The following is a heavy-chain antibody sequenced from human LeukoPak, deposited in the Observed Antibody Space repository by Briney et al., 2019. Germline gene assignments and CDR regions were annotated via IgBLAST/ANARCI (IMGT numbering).Heavy chain of an antibody. CDR3: ARGGTDYGDNPYVMDV. Sequence: LGESLKISCMVSGFSFTSYWCGWVRQLPGKGLEWMGIIYPGDSDTRYSPSFQGHVTISADKSISTAYLQWSSLEASDTAMYYCARGGTDYGDNPYVMDVWGQGTTVTVSS. J-gene: IGHJ6*02. CDR1: GFSFTSYW. CDR2: IYPGDSDT. V-gene: IGHV5-51*01. D-gene: IGHD4-17*01.